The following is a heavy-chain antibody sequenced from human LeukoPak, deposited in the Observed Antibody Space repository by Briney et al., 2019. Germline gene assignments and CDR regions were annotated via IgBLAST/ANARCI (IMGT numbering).Heavy chain of an antibody. J-gene: IGHJ6*03. CDR1: GFTFDDYG. CDR3: ARDYYYYYMDV. V-gene: IGHV3-20*04. CDR2: INWNGGST. Sequence: GGSLRLSCAASGFTFDDYGMSWVRQAPRKGLEWVSGINWNGGSTGYADSVKGRFTISRDNAKNSLYLQMNSLRAEDTALYYCARDYYYYYMDVWGKGTTVTVSS.